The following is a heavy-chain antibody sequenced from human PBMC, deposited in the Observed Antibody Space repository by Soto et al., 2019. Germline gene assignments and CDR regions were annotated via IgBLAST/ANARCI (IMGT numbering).Heavy chain of an antibody. J-gene: IGHJ4*02. CDR3: ARGGHVVVVTAAFDY. D-gene: IGHD2-21*02. CDR1: GNTFTNYY. Sequence: QVQLMQSGAEVKKPGASVKVSCKASGNTFTNYYIHWVRQAPGQGLEWMGTINPSGGHTTYAQKFLGRVTMTRDTSTSTRYMELTSLRSEDTAVYYCARGGHVVVVTAAFDYGGQGALVTVSS. CDR2: INPSGGHT. V-gene: IGHV1-46*01.